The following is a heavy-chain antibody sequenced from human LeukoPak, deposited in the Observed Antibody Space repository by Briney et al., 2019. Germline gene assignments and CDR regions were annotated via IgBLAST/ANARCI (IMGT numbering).Heavy chain of an antibody. CDR1: GGSFSGYY. V-gene: IGHV4-34*09. D-gene: IGHD3-22*01. Sequence: PSETLSLTCAVYGGSFSGYYWSWIRQPPGKGLEWIGEINHSGSTYYNPSLKSRVTISVDTSKNQFSLKLSSVTAADTAVYYCARDDSSGYYYAFDIWGQGTMVTVSS. CDR2: INHSGST. CDR3: ARDDSSGYYYAFDI. J-gene: IGHJ3*02.